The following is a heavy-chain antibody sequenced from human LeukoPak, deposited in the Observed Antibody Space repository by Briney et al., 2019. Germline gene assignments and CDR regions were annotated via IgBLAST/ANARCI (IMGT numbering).Heavy chain of an antibody. CDR3: AREANRAFDI. Sequence: GGSLRLSCAASGFTVSSNYMSWVRQAPGKGLEWVAIIWYDGSNKYYADSVKGRFTISRDSSRNTLYLQLNSLRAEDTAVYYCAREANRAFDIWGLGTMVTVSS. J-gene: IGHJ3*02. D-gene: IGHD2-8*01. CDR2: IWYDGSNK. CDR1: GFTVSSNY. V-gene: IGHV3-33*08.